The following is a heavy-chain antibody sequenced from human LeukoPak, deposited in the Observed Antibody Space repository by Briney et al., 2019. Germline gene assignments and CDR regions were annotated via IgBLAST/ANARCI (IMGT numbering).Heavy chain of an antibody. CDR1: GFTFSGYS. CDR2: FGTRSTSV. D-gene: IGHD3-22*01. V-gene: IGHV3-21*01. CDR3: AREVSEGFDF. J-gene: IGHJ4*02. Sequence: PGGSLRLSCTASGFTFSGYSINWIRQAPGKGLEWVSSFGTRSTSVYHAGSVKGRFAISRDNAKNSLYLQMSSLRAEDTALYYCAREVSEGFDFWGQGTLVTVSS.